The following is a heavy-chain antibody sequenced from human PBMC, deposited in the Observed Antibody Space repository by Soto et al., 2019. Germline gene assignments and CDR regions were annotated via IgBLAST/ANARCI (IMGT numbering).Heavy chain of an antibody. Sequence: GGSLRLSFAASGFTFSSYEMNWVRQAPGKGLEGVSYISSSGSTIYYADSVKGRFTISRDNSKNSLYLQMNSLRAEDTAVYYCARDQEGIAARPAYYYYGMDVWGEWTTVTVS. V-gene: IGHV3-48*03. J-gene: IGHJ6*02. CDR1: GFTFSSYE. D-gene: IGHD6-6*01. CDR3: ARDQEGIAARPAYYYYGMDV. CDR2: ISSSGSTI.